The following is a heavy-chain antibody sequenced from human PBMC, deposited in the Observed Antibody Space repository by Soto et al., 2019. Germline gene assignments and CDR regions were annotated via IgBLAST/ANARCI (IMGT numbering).Heavy chain of an antibody. CDR1: GVSISNSSYY. Sequence: PSETLSLTCTVSGVSISNSSYYWGWIRRPPGKGLEWIGTIYYSGITYYNPSLKSRVTISVDTSKNQFSLKLSSVTAVDRAVDYCATDEQQLATGGFDPWGQGTLVTVSS. V-gene: IGHV4-39*07. D-gene: IGHD6-13*01. J-gene: IGHJ5*02. CDR3: ATDEQQLATGGFDP. CDR2: IYYSGIT.